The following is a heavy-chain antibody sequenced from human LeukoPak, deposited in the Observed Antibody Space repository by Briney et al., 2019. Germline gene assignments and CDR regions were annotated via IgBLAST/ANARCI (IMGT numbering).Heavy chain of an antibody. V-gene: IGHV1-18*01. CDR2: ITAYQGNT. D-gene: IGHD3-10*01. J-gene: IGHJ6*02. CDR3: ARDGIEYGSGSFYSIGIDV. CDR1: GYTFTSYG. Sequence: ASVKVSCKASGYTFTSYGISWVRQAPGQGLEWMGWITAYQGNTAWAQKFQGRVTMTTDTSTSTAYMELRSLRSDDTAVYYCARDGIEYGSGSFYSIGIDVWGQGTTVSVSS.